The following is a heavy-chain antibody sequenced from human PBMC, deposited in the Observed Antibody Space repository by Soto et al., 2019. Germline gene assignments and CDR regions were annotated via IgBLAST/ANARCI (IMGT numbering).Heavy chain of an antibody. CDR3: ARESSYSGNYYAY. CDR1: GFTFSSYG. D-gene: IGHD1-26*01. CDR2: IWYDGSNK. V-gene: IGHV3-33*01. J-gene: IGHJ4*02. Sequence: QVQLVESGGGVVQPGRSLRLSCAASGFTFSSYGMHWVRQAPGKGLEWVAVIWYDGSNKYYADSVKGRFTISRDNSKNTLYLQMNSLRAEDTAVYYCARESSYSGNYYAYWGQGTLVTVSS.